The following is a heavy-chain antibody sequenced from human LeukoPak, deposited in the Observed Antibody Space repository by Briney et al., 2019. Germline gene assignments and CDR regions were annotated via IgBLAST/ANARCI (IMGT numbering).Heavy chain of an antibody. CDR2: IIPILGIA. CDR1: GGTFSSYA. CDR3: ARDIAVASTSYYYGMDV. V-gene: IGHV1-69*04. Sequence: SVKVSCKASGGTFSSYAISWVRQAPGQGLEWMGRIIPILGIANYAQKFQGRVTITADKSTSTAYMELSRLRSDDTAVYYCARDIAVASTSYYYGMDVWGQGTTVTVSS. D-gene: IGHD6-19*01. J-gene: IGHJ6*02.